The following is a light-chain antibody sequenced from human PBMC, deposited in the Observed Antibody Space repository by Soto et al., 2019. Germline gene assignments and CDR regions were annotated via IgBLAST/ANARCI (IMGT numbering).Light chain of an antibody. J-gene: IGKJ3*01. CDR1: QSVLYSSNNNNY. V-gene: IGKV4-1*01. CDR2: WAS. CDR3: QKFYSTPFT. Sequence: DIVMTQSPDSLAVSLGERATINCKSSQSVLYSSNNNNYLAWYQQKPGQPPKLLMYWASTRESGVPDRISGSGSGTDFTLTISSLQAEDVAVYYCQKFYSTPFTFGPGTKVDIK.